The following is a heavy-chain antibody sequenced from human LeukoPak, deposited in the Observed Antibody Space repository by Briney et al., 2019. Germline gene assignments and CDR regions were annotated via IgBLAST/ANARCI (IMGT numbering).Heavy chain of an antibody. Sequence: TLSLTCTVSGGSISSGSYYWSWIRQAAGKGVEWIGRIYTGGSTNYNPSLKSRVTISVDTSKNQFSLKLSSVTAADTAVYYCARDIRGGSPYYFDYWGQGTLVTVSS. CDR1: GGSISSGSYY. D-gene: IGHD2-15*01. V-gene: IGHV4-61*02. CDR3: ARDIRGGSPYYFDY. J-gene: IGHJ4*02. CDR2: IYTGGST.